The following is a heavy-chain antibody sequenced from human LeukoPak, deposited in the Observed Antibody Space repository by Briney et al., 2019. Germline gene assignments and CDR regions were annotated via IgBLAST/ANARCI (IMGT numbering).Heavy chain of an antibody. D-gene: IGHD2-2*02. CDR2: ISGSGGST. V-gene: IGHV3-23*01. CDR3: AKGEYCSSTSCYIGGDWFDP. CDR1: GFTFSSYA. J-gene: IGHJ5*02. Sequence: GGSLRLSCAASGFTFSSYAMSWVRQAPGKGLEWVSAISGSGGSTYYADSAKGRFTISRDNSKNTLYLQMNSLRAEDTAVYYCAKGEYCSSTSCYIGGDWFDPWGQGTLVTVSS.